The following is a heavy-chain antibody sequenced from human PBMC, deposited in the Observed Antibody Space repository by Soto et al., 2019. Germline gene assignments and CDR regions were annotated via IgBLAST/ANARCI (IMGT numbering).Heavy chain of an antibody. CDR1: GFSLSNVRMG. D-gene: IGHD2-15*01. V-gene: IGHV2-26*01. CDR2: IFSNDET. Sequence: QVTLKESGPVLVKPTETLTLTCTVSGFSLSNVRMGVRWIRQPPGKALEWLAHIFSNDETSYSTSLKSTLTISKDTSKSQVVLTMTNMDPVDTATYYCARINDCSGGSCYATFNFDYWGQGTLVTVSS. CDR3: ARINDCSGGSCYATFNFDY. J-gene: IGHJ4*02.